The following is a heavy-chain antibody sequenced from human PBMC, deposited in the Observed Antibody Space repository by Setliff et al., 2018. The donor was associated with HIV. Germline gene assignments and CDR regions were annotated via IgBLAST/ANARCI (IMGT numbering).Heavy chain of an antibody. V-gene: IGHV3-30*18. CDR2: MLYDGSDR. CDR3: AKARSEYQLMPWYYYMDV. Sequence: PGESLKISCVASGFSFSNYGMHWVRQAPGKGLEWVAVMLYDGSDRYYADSVKGRFTISRDNSKKTLYLQMNSLRPEDTAVYHCAKARSEYQLMPWYYYMDVWGQGTTVTVSS. D-gene: IGHD6-6*01. CDR1: GFSFSNYG. J-gene: IGHJ6*03.